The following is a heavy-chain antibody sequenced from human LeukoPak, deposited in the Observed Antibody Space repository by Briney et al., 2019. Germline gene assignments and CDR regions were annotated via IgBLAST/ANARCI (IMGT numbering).Heavy chain of an antibody. J-gene: IGHJ4*02. D-gene: IGHD1-26*01. CDR2: IKSQTDGGTT. CDR1: GFTLSNAW. V-gene: IGHV3-15*01. Sequence: PGGSLRLSCAASGFTLSNAWMRWVRQAPGQGLEWVGRIKSQTDGGTTEYASAVKGRFTISRDDSKSTLFLQMNSLKTEDTAIYYCTTYTSGSSYYWGQGTLVTVSS. CDR3: TTYTSGSSYY.